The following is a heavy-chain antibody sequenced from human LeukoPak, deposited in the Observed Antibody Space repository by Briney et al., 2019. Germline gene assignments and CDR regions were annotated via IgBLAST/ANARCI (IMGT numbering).Heavy chain of an antibody. J-gene: IGHJ4*02. CDR2: ISSLGSTM. Sequence: GGSLRLSCAASGFSFSTYSMNWVRQAPGKGLDWVSYISSLGSTMYYADSVKGRFTISRDNAKNSLYLQMDGLRAEDTAVYYCARGEQEMATMSIDYWGQGTLVTVSS. V-gene: IGHV3-48*01. CDR3: ARGEQEMATMSIDY. CDR1: GFSFSTYS. D-gene: IGHD5-24*01.